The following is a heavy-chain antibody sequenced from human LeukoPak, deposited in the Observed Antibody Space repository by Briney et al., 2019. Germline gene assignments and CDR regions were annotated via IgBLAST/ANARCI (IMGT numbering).Heavy chain of an antibody. D-gene: IGHD2-15*01. CDR3: ARPFPLGRYCSGGSCLWANAFDI. CDR1: GYTFTGYY. J-gene: IGHJ3*02. V-gene: IGHV1-2*04. CDR2: INPNSGGT. Sequence: GASVKVSCKASGYTFTGYYMHWVREAPGQGLEWMGWINPNSGGTNYAQKFQGWVTMTRDTSISTAYMELSRLRSDDTAVYYCARPFPLGRYCSGGSCLWANAFDIWGQGTMVTVSS.